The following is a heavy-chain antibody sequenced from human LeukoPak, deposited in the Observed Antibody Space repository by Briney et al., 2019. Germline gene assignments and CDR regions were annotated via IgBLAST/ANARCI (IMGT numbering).Heavy chain of an antibody. CDR1: GFTFSDYY. D-gene: IGHD3-10*01. CDR3: ARVFKSGGPLDY. Sequence: GGSLRLSCAASGFTFSDYYISCIRQAPGKGLEWVSYISKSGSTTYYADSVKGRFTISRDNAMNSLYLQMNSLRAEDTAVYYCARVFKSGGPLDYWGQGTLVTISS. J-gene: IGHJ4*02. CDR2: ISKSGSTT. V-gene: IGHV3-11*04.